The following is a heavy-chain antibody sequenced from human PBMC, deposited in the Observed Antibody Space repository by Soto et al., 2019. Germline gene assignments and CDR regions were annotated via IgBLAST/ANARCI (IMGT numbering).Heavy chain of an antibody. CDR2: INPNSGGT. CDR3: ARDVTRPESCTNGVCYYHYYDMHV. V-gene: IGHV1-2*02. J-gene: IGHJ6*04. CDR1: GYTFTDYY. Sequence: ASVKVSCKASGYTFTDYYVHWVRQAPGQGLEWMRWINPNSGGTKTAQKFQGRVTVTRDTSISTAYMDLRRLRSDDTAVYYCARDVTRPESCTNGVCYYHYYDMHVLGEGTTVKVSS. D-gene: IGHD2-8*01.